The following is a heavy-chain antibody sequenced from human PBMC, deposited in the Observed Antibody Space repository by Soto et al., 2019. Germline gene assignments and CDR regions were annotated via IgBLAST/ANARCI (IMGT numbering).Heavy chain of an antibody. D-gene: IGHD2-21*02. V-gene: IGHV4-34*01. CDR3: ARGTPCGGDCYRWFDP. CDR2: INHSGST. CDR1: GGSFSGYY. Sequence: SETLSLTCAVYGGSFSGYYWGWIRQPPGKGLEWIGEINHSGSTNYNPSLKSRVTISVDTSKNQFSLKLSSVTAADTAVYYCARGTPCGGDCYRWFDPWGQGTLVTVSS. J-gene: IGHJ5*02.